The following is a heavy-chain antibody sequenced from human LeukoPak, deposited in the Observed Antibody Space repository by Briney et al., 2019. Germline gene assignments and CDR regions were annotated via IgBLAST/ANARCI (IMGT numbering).Heavy chain of an antibody. V-gene: IGHV3-23*01. D-gene: IGHD2-2*01. Sequence: PGGSLRLSRAASGFTFSSYAMTWVRQAPGKGLGWVSVISVSGGTTFYADSVKGRFTTSRDNSKNTLYLEMNNLRAEDTAVYYCAKRTMPDHDAFDIWGQGTMVTVSS. CDR1: GFTFSSYA. CDR3: AKRTMPDHDAFDI. CDR2: ISVSGGTT. J-gene: IGHJ3*02.